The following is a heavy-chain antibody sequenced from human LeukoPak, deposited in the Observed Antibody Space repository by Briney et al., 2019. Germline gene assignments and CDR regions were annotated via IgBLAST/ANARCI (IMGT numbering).Heavy chain of an antibody. CDR2: IDNYSGDT. D-gene: IGHD6-19*01. V-gene: IGHV1-18*01. J-gene: IGHJ6*02. Sequence: ASVKVSCKGSGYTFTSIGLSWVRQAPGQGLEWMGWIDNYSGDTEYAQNFQGRVTMTTDTTTSTAYMELRSLRSDDTAVYYCARDYSIRVAASSHGMDVWGQGTTVTVSS. CDR3: ARDYSIRVAASSHGMDV. CDR1: GYTFTSIG.